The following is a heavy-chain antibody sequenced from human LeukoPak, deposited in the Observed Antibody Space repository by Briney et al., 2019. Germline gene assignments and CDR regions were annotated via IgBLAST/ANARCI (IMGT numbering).Heavy chain of an antibody. J-gene: IGHJ4*02. CDR1: GGSISSSSYY. CDR2: IYYSGST. V-gene: IGHV4-39*01. CDR3: ARGPITMVRGAIDY. Sequence: SETLSLTCTVSGGSISSSSYYWGWIRQPPGKGLEWIGSIYYSGSTYYNPSLKSRVTISVDTSKNQFSLKLSSVTAADTAVYYCARGPITMVRGAIDYWGQGTLVTVSS. D-gene: IGHD3-10*01.